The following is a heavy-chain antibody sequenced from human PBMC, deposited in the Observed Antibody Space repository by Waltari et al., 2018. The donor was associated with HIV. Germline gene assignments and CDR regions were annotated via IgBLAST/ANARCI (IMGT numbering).Heavy chain of an antibody. CDR3: AKDYYYDSTGLCDI. CDR2: ISWNSGSI. D-gene: IGHD3-22*01. J-gene: IGHJ3*02. CDR1: GFTFDDYA. V-gene: IGHV3-9*01. Sequence: EVQLVESGGGLVQPGRSLRLSCAASGFTFDDYAMHWVRQAPGKGLEWVSGISWNSGSIGYADSVKGRFTISRDNAKNSLYLQMNSLRAEDTALYYCAKDYYYDSTGLCDIWGQGTMVTVSS.